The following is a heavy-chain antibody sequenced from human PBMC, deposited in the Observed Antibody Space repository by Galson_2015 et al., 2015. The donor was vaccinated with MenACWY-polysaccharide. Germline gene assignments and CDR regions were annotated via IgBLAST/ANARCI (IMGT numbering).Heavy chain of an antibody. D-gene: IGHD1-26*01. V-gene: IGHV4-61*02. CDR1: GGSLSTGSYY. J-gene: IGHJ4*02. Sequence: TLSLTCTVSGGSLSTGSYYWSWIWQPAGKGLEWIGRIYASGSSNYNPSLKSRVTISVDTSKNQFSLNLNSVTAADTAVYYCARGGAGYFDYWGQGTLVTVSS. CDR3: ARGGAGYFDY. CDR2: IYASGSS.